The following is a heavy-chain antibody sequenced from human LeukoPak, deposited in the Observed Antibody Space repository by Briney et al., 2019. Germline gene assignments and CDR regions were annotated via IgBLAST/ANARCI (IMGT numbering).Heavy chain of an antibody. D-gene: IGHD3-10*01. CDR1: GGSISSTSW. V-gene: IGHV4-4*02. CDR3: ARGPVLLWFGELFNWFDP. Sequence: SETLSLTCAVSGGSISSTSWYSWVRQPPGKGLEWIGEIYHSGRTNYKASLKGRVTISLDKSKNQFSLKLTSVTAADTAVYYCARGPVLLWFGELFNWFDPWGQGTLVTVSS. CDR2: IYHSGRT. J-gene: IGHJ5*02.